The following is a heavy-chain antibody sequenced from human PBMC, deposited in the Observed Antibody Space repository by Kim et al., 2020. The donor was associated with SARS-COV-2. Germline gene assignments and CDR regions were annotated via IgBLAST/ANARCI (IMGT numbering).Heavy chain of an antibody. V-gene: IGHV3-15*01. Sequence: VKGRFTISRDDSKNTLYLQMNSLKTEDTAVYYCTSRSDIVVDHYYYGMDVWGQGTTVTVSS. J-gene: IGHJ6*02. CDR3: TSRSDIVVDHYYYGMDV. D-gene: IGHD2-15*01.